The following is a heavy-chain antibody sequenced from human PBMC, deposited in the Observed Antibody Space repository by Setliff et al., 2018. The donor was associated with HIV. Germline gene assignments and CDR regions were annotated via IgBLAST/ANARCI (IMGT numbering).Heavy chain of an antibody. D-gene: IGHD3-3*01. Sequence: SETLSLTCAVSGYSISSSYYWGWIRQPPGKGLEWIGSIYYSGSTYYNPSLKSRVTISVDTSKNQVSLRLTSVTAADTAVYYCARQSITIFGVVISGFDPWGQGTLVTVSS. J-gene: IGHJ5*02. CDR1: GYSISSSYY. V-gene: IGHV4-38-2*01. CDR2: IYYSGST. CDR3: ARQSITIFGVVISGFDP.